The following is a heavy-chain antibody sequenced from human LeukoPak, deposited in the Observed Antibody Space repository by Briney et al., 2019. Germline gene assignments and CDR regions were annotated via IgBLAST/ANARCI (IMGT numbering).Heavy chain of an antibody. V-gene: IGHV4-39*01. Sequence: SETLSLTCTVSGGSISSSSHYWGWIRQPPGKGLEWIGSIYYSGSTYYNPSLKSRVTISVDTSKNQFSLKLSSVTAADTAVYYCARHRSDIVVVPAAVDYWGQGTLVTVS. CDR2: IYYSGST. J-gene: IGHJ4*02. CDR1: GGSISSSSHY. D-gene: IGHD2-2*01. CDR3: ARHRSDIVVVPAAVDY.